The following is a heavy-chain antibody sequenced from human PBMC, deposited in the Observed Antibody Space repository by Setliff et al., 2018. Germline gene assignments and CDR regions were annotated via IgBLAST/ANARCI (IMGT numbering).Heavy chain of an antibody. V-gene: IGHV4-38-2*01. CDR1: GYPISSGYS. D-gene: IGHD6-6*01. CDR2: LYHSGST. CDR3: ARVWSSSSYYFDY. Sequence: TLSLTCAVPGYPISSGYSWGWIRQPPGKGLEWIGSLYHSGSTYYNPSLKSRVTISVDTSKNQFSLRLSSVTAADTAVYYCARVWSSSSYYFDYWGQGTLVTVSS. J-gene: IGHJ4*02.